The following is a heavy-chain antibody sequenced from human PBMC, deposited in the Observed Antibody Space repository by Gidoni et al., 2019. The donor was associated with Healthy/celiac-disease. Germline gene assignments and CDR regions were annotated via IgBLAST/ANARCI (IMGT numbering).Heavy chain of an antibody. D-gene: IGHD3-22*01. CDR3: AKDASGYLLTYFDY. V-gene: IGHV3-23*01. CDR1: GFTFSSYA. Sequence: EVQLLESGGGLVQPGGSLRLSCAASGFTFSSYAMSWVRPAPGKVMAWVSAISCSGGSTYYADAVKGWFTTSRDNSKNTLYLQMNSLRAEDTAVYYCAKDASGYLLTYFDYWGQGTLVTVSS. CDR2: ISCSGGST. J-gene: IGHJ4*02.